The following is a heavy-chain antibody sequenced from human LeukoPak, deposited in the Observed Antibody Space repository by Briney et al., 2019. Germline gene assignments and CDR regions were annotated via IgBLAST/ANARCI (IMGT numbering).Heavy chain of an antibody. Sequence: GGSLRLSCAASGFIFSDYYMSWIRQAPGKWLEWVSYISSSGSTMYYTDSVKGRFTISRDNAKDSLYLQMNSLRAEDTAVYYCARVSEDSSGWYSFDYWGQGTLVTVSS. V-gene: IGHV3-11*04. CDR2: ISSSGSTM. J-gene: IGHJ4*02. CDR1: GFIFSDYY. CDR3: ARVSEDSSGWYSFDY. D-gene: IGHD6-19*01.